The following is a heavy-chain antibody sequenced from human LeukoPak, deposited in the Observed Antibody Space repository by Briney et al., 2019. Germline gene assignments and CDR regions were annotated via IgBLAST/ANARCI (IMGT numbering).Heavy chain of an antibody. Sequence: GGSLRLSCAASGFTFSSYGMHWVRQAPGKGLEWVAFIRYDGSNKSYADSVKGRFTISRDNSKNTVYLQMNSLRAEDTAVYYCAKDQGCSSTSCYHYYYYYYMDVWGKGTTVTVSS. D-gene: IGHD2-2*01. J-gene: IGHJ6*03. CDR1: GFTFSSYG. CDR2: IRYDGSNK. V-gene: IGHV3-30*02. CDR3: AKDQGCSSTSCYHYYYYYYMDV.